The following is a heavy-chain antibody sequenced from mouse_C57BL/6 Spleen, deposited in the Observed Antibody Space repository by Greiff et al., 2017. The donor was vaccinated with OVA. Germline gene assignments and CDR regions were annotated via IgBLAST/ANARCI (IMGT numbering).Heavy chain of an antibody. J-gene: IGHJ2*01. CDR1: GFTFSSYA. CDR2: ISDGGSYT. D-gene: IGHD3-2*02. CDR3: ARDQHSSGYPDNFDY. Sequence: EVHLVESGGGLVKPGGSLKLSCAASGFTFSSYAMSWVRQTPEKRLEWVATISDGGSYTYYPDNVKGRFTISRDNAKNNLYLQMSHLKSEDTAMYYCARDQHSSGYPDNFDYWGQGTTLTVSS. V-gene: IGHV5-4*01.